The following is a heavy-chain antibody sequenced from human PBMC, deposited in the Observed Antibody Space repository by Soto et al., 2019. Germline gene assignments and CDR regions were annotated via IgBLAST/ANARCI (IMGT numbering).Heavy chain of an antibody. CDR1: GFTFSDYY. D-gene: IGHD3-22*01. CDR2: ISSSSSTI. J-gene: IGHJ4*02. CDR3: ATALGSSGDVGTN. Sequence: QLQLVESGGGLGKPGGSLRLSCAASGFTFSDYYMSWILQAPGRGLEWVSYISSSSSTIYYADSVKGRFTISRDNAKKSLYLQMNSLRAEDTAVYYCATALGSSGDVGTNWGQGTLVIVSP. V-gene: IGHV3-11*01.